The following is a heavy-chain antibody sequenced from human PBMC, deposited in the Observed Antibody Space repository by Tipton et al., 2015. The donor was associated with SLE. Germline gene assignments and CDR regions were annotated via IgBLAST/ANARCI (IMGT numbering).Heavy chain of an antibody. CDR2: IYYSGST. CDR3: AREAWGHAFDI. Sequence: LSCTVSGGSISSYYWSWIRQPPGKGLEWIGYIYYSGSTNYNPSLKSRVTISVDTSKNQFSLKLSSVTAADTAVYYCAREAWGHAFDIWGQGTMVTVSS. V-gene: IGHV4-59*01. D-gene: IGHD2-21*01. CDR1: GGSISSYY. J-gene: IGHJ3*02.